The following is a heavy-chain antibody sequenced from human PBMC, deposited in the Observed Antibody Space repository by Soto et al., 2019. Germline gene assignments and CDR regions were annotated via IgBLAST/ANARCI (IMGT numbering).Heavy chain of an antibody. J-gene: IGHJ6*02. CDR2: IVVNSGNT. CDR3: AADWHYGSGSYDASYYGMDV. Sequence: QMQLVQSGPEVKKPGTSVKVSCNASGFTFTSSAMQWVRRARGQRLEWIGWIVVNSGNTNYAQKYQERVTNSRDMSTSTAYMELRGVRSEDTAVYYCAADWHYGSGSYDASYYGMDVWGQGTTVTVSS. V-gene: IGHV1-58*02. D-gene: IGHD3-10*01. CDR1: GFTFTSSA.